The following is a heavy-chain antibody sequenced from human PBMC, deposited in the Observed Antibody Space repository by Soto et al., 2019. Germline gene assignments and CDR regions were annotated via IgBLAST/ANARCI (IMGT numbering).Heavy chain of an antibody. CDR3: ARDLFEFVVVPAARAFNWFDP. CDR2: TYYRSKWYN. V-gene: IGHV6-1*01. Sequence: PSQTLSLTCAISGDSVSSNSAAWNWIRQSPSRGLEWLGRTYYRSKWYNDYAVSVKSRITINPDTSKNQFSLQLNSVTPEDTAVYYCARDLFEFVVVPAARAFNWFDPWGQGTLVTVSS. CDR1: GDSVSSNSAA. D-gene: IGHD2-2*01. J-gene: IGHJ5*02.